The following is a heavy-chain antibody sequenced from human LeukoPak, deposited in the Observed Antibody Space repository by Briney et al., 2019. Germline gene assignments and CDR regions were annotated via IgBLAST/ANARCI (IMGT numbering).Heavy chain of an antibody. Sequence: PGRSLRLSCAASGFTFSSYGMHWVRQAPGKGLEWVAVISYGGSNKYYADSVKGRFTISRDNSKNTLYLQMNSLRAEDTAVYYCAKDYDSSPLGDYWGQGTLVTVSS. CDR2: ISYGGSNK. D-gene: IGHD3-22*01. J-gene: IGHJ4*02. CDR1: GFTFSSYG. CDR3: AKDYDSSPLGDY. V-gene: IGHV3-30*18.